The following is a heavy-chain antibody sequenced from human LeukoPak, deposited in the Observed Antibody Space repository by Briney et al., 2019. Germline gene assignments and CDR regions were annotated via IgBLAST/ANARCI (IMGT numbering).Heavy chain of an antibody. D-gene: IGHD3-16*01. CDR1: GYSFTSYW. V-gene: IGHV5-51*01. CDR3: ARARERPLDYFDY. Sequence: GESLKISCKGSGYSFTSYWIGWVRQMPGKGLEWMGIINPGDSDTRYSPSFQGQVTISADKSISTAYLQWSSLKASDTAMYYCARARERPLDYFDYWGQGTLVTVSS. J-gene: IGHJ4*02. CDR2: INPGDSDT.